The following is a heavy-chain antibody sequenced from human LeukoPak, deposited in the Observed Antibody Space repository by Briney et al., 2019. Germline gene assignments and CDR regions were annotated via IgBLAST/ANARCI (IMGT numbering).Heavy chain of an antibody. D-gene: IGHD1-14*01. CDR2: ISYDGSNK. J-gene: IGHJ4*02. CDR1: GFTFSSYA. CDR3: AREYNRH. V-gene: IGHV3-30*04. Sequence: PGRSLRLSCAASGFTFSSYAMHWVRQAPGKGLEWVAVISYDGSNKYYADSVKGRFTISRDNSKNTLYLQMNSLRAEDTAVYYCAREYNRHWGQGTLVTVSS.